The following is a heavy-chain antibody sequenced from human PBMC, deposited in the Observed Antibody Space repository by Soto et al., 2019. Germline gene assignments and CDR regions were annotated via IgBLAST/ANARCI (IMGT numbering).Heavy chain of an antibody. CDR3: ATGGSTVTREFDY. Sequence: QVQLVQSGAEVKKPGASVKVSCKASGYTFTGFYMHWVRQAPGQGLEWMGWINPNSGDTEYAQNFQGWVTMTRDTSLSTAYMELRRLRSDDTAVYYCATGGSTVTREFDYWGQGTLVSVSS. J-gene: IGHJ4*02. V-gene: IGHV1-2*04. CDR2: INPNSGDT. D-gene: IGHD4-17*01. CDR1: GYTFTGFY.